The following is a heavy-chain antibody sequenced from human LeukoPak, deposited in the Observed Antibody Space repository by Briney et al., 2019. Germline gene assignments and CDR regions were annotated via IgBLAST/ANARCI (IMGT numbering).Heavy chain of an antibody. V-gene: IGHV4-4*02. CDR1: GGSISSSNW. CDR2: IYHSGST. CDR3: ARDQIPIAAAAPGAFDI. D-gene: IGHD6-13*01. Sequence: PSGTLSLTCAVSGGSISSSNWWSWVRQPPGKGLEWIGEIYHSGSTNYNPSLKSRVTISADKSKNQFSLKLSSVTAADTAVYYCARDQIPIAAAAPGAFDIWVQGTMVTVYS. J-gene: IGHJ3*02.